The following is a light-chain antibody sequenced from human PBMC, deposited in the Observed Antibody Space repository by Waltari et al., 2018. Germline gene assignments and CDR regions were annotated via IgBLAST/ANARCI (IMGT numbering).Light chain of an antibody. CDR3: NSYTGSSSWM. CDR2: DVS. V-gene: IGLV2-14*01. Sequence: QSALTQPTSVSGSPGQSVTISCTGTSRDVASYYYVSWYQQYPGKVPQLLIYDVSDRPSGVSSRFSGSKSGNTASLTISGLQADDEADYYCNSYTGSSSWMFGGGTKLTVL. CDR1: SRDVASYYY. J-gene: IGLJ3*02.